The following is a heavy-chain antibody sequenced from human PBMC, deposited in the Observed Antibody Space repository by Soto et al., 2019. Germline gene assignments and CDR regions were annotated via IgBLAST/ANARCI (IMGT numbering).Heavy chain of an antibody. Sequence: ASVKVSCKTSGYTFNTYGINWVRQAPGQSLEWMGWINGGTGQTKHSHRFQDRVSITRDTSASTAYMELSSLRSEDTAVYYCARGKGMEENYYYYGLDIWGQGTTVTVSS. J-gene: IGHJ6*02. V-gene: IGHV1-3*01. CDR1: GYTFNTYG. CDR2: INGGTGQT. D-gene: IGHD1-1*01. CDR3: ARGKGMEENYYYYGLDI.